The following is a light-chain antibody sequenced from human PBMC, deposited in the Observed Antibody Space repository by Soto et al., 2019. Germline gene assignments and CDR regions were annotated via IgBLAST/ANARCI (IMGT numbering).Light chain of an antibody. CDR3: QKYNSAPLT. CDR2: ATS. CDR1: QGIAPY. V-gene: IGKV1-27*01. J-gene: IGKJ4*01. Sequence: DVQMTQSPSSLSASVGXXVTXTCRASQGIAPYLAWFQQKPGKVPRLLIYATSTLQSGVPSRFSGSGSGTDFTLTISSLQPEDVATYYCQKYNSAPLTFGGGTKVEIK.